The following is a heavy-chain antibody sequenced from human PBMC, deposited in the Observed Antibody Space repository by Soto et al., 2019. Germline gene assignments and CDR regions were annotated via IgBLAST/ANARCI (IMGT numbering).Heavy chain of an antibody. CDR2: IIPIFAII. CDR1: GGTFSIYA. CDR3: ARGAVVSPDHNIEALYYCGMDV. J-gene: IGHJ6*02. Sequence: QVQLVQSGAEVKKPGSSVNVSCKASGGTFSIYAISWVRQAPGQGLEWMGGIIPIFAIINSEPTFQGRLTITADKSTSTSYMELSSLRSDDTAVYYCARGAVVSPDHNIEALYYCGMDVWGQGTTVAVS. D-gene: IGHD3-22*01. V-gene: IGHV1-69*17.